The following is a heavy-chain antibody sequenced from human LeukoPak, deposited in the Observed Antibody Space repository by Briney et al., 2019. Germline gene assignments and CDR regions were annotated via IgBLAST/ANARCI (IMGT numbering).Heavy chain of an antibody. J-gene: IGHJ5*02. V-gene: IGHV1-24*01. CDR2: FDPEDGET. D-gene: IGHD1-26*01. CDR3: ATDHGGSYSNWFDP. CDR1: GYTLTELS. Sequence: ASVKVSCKVSGYTLTELSLHWVRQAPRKGLEWMGGFDPEDGETIYAQKFQGRVTMTEDTSTDTAYMELSSLRSEDTAVYYCATDHGGSYSNWFDPWGQGTLVTVSS.